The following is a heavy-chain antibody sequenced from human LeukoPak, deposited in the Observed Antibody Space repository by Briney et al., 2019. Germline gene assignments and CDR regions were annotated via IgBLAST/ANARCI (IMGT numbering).Heavy chain of an antibody. Sequence: GGSLRLSCAASGFTFSSYAMSWVRQAPGKGLEWVSAISGSGGSTYCADSVKGRFTISRDNAKNSLYLQMNSLRAEDTAVYYCARDGFGIFGVVSRDYGMDVWGQGTTVTVSS. V-gene: IGHV3-23*01. CDR2: ISGSGGST. CDR1: GFTFSSYA. CDR3: ARDGFGIFGVVSRDYGMDV. J-gene: IGHJ6*02. D-gene: IGHD3-3*01.